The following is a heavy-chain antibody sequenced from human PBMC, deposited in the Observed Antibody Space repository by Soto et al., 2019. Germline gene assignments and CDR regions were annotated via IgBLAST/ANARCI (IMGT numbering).Heavy chain of an antibody. V-gene: IGHV3-30-3*01. D-gene: IGHD3-10*01. Sequence: GGSLRLSCEASGFTFSSYIMHWVRQAPGKGLEWVAVILYDGSNKYYADSVKGRFSISRDNSKNTLYLQMNSLRDEDTAVYYCARDDEGGSYCDLGYWGQGTQVTVSS. CDR2: ILYDGSNK. CDR1: GFTFSSYI. J-gene: IGHJ4*02. CDR3: ARDDEGGSYCDLGY.